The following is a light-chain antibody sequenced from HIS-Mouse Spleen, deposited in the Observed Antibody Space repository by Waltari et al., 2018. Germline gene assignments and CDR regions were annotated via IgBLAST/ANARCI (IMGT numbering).Light chain of an antibody. CDR3: CSYAGSSTLV. CDR1: SSDVGSXNX. J-gene: IGLJ2*01. CDR2: EGS. Sequence: QSALTQPASVSVSPGQSFTISCTGTSSDVGSXNXVSCDQQHPGKAPKLMIYEGSKRPSGVSNRFSGSKSGNTASLTISGLQAEDEADYYCCSYAGSSTLVFGGGTKLTVL. V-gene: IGLV2-23*01.